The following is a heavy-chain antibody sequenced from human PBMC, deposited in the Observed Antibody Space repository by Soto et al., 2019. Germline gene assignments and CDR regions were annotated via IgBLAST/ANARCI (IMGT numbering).Heavy chain of an antibody. CDR2: ISGHDGNT. Sequence: ASVKVSCKASGYRLTXXXXXXXXXXXXQGLEWMGWISGHDGNTKYTQKVQGRVTVTTDTSTSTAYMDLRSLRSDDTAVYYCAREYCSSASCYGPDFWGQGTLVTVSS. V-gene: IGHV1-18*01. J-gene: IGHJ4*02. CDR3: AREYCSSASCYGPDF. CDR1: GYRLTXXX. D-gene: IGHD2-2*01.